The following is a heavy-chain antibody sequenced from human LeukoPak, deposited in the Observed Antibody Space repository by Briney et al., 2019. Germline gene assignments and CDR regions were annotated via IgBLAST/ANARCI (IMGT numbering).Heavy chain of an antibody. D-gene: IGHD3-10*01. V-gene: IGHV3-48*04. CDR3: AKDHLWFGELWSHAFDI. J-gene: IGHJ3*02. CDR2: ISSSSSTI. Sequence: PGGSLRLSCAASGFTFSSYSMNWVRQAPGKGLEWVSYISSSSSTINYADSVKGRFTISRDNAKNSLYLQMNSLRAEDTAVYYCAKDHLWFGELWSHAFDIWGQGTMVTVSS. CDR1: GFTFSSYS.